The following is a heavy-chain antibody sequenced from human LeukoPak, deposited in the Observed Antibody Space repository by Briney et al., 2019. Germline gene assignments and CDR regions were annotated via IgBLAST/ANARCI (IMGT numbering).Heavy chain of an antibody. D-gene: IGHD3-9*01. CDR1: GFIFSTYT. V-gene: IGHV3-64D*06. Sequence: GGSLRLSCSASGFIFSTYTMYWVRQPPGKGLEILSVINGDGRSTNYADSVKGRLTISRDNSKNTLYLLMSSLRAEDTALYSCVGDQVDATGYLRWGQGTRVTVSS. CDR3: VGDQVDATGYLR. J-gene: IGHJ4*02. CDR2: INGDGRST.